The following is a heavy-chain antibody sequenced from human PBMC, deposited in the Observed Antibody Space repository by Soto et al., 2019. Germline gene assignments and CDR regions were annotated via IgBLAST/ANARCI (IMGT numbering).Heavy chain of an antibody. D-gene: IGHD4-17*01. V-gene: IGHV3-21*01. CDR2: ISSSSSYI. CDR3: ARDVTTVTDTDYFDY. Sequence: GGSLRLSCAASGFTFSSYSMNWVRQAPGKGLEWVSSISSSSSYIYYADSVKGRLTISRDNAKNSLYLQMNSLRAEDTAVYYCARDVTTVTDTDYFDYWGQGTLVTVSS. CDR1: GFTFSSYS. J-gene: IGHJ4*02.